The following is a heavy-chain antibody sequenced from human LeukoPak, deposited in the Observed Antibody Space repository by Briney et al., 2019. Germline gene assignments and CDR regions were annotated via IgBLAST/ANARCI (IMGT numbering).Heavy chain of an antibody. J-gene: IGHJ4*02. CDR3: ARQTGTPLPSIFDY. V-gene: IGHV3-48*03. CDR1: GFTFSSYE. Sequence: GGSLRLSCAASGFTFSSYEMNWVRQAPGKGLEWVSYISSSGSTIYYADSVKGRFTISRDNAKNSLYLQMNSLRAEDTAVYYCARQTGTPLPSIFDYWGQGTLVTVSS. D-gene: IGHD1-1*01. CDR2: ISSSGSTI.